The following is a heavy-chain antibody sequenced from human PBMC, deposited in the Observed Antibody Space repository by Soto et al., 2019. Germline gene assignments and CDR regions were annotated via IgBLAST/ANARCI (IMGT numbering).Heavy chain of an antibody. CDR2: MNPNSGNT. J-gene: IGHJ6*03. CDR1: GYTFTSYD. V-gene: IGHV1-8*01. D-gene: IGHD4-17*01. CDR3: ARGYYGDYYYYYYMDV. Sequence: ASVKGSCKASGYTFTSYDINWVRQATGQGLEWMGWMNPNSGNTGYAQKFQGRVTMTRNTSISTAYMELSSLRSEDTAVYYCARGYYGDYYYYYYMDVWGKGTTVTVSS.